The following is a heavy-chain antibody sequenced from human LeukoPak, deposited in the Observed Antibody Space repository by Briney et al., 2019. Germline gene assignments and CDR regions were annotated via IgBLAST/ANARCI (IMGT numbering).Heavy chain of an antibody. CDR1: GGSLNNYY. CDR2: IYSSGST. V-gene: IGHV4-4*07. D-gene: IGHD1/OR15-1a*01. CDR3: ARESRNGDWNK. J-gene: IGHJ4*02. Sequence: SETLSLTCTVSGGSLNNYYWSWIRPPAGKGLEWIGRIYSSGSTNYNSSLKSRVTMSVDTSKNQFSLNLRSVTAADTAVYYCARESRNGDWNKGGQGTRLTVS.